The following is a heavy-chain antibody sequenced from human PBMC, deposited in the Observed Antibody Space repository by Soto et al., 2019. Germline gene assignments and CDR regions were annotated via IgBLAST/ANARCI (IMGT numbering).Heavy chain of an antibody. CDR1: GFTFSTYA. CDR2: ISSSGGST. J-gene: IGHJ3*02. V-gene: IGHV3-23*01. D-gene: IGHD2-15*01. CDR3: AKDWMDIVVVVAATGDAFDI. Sequence: GGSLRLSCAASGFTFSTYAMSWVRQAPGKGLEWVSVISSSGGSTYYANSVKGRFTISRDNSKNTLYLQMNSLRAEDTAVYYCAKDWMDIVVVVAATGDAFDIWGQGTMVTVSS.